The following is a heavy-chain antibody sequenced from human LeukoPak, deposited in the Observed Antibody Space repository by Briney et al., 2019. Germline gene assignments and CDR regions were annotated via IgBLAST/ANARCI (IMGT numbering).Heavy chain of an antibody. J-gene: IGHJ4*02. Sequence: GGSVRLSCAASGFTFSSNVMSWVRRAPGKGLEWVSSITGSGGSIYYADSVKGRFTSSRDNSKNTLYLQMSSLRAEDTAVYYCAKRGAEVGQTVAPGDYWGQGTLVTVSS. CDR2: ITGSGGSI. CDR3: AKRGAEVGQTVAPGDY. D-gene: IGHD1-26*01. CDR1: GFTFSSNV. V-gene: IGHV3-23*01.